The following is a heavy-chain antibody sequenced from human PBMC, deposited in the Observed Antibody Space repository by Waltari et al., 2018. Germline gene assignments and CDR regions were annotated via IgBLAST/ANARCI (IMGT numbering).Heavy chain of an antibody. Sequence: QLQLQESGPGLVKPSETLSLTCTVSGGSLSSSSYYWGWIRQPPGKGLEWVGGIYYSGSTYYNPSLKSLVTISVDTAKNQSALKLSAVTAADTAVDYCARSIAGTNWFDPWGQGTLVTVSS. CDR3: ARSIAGTNWFDP. CDR2: IYYSGST. V-gene: IGHV4-39*01. CDR1: GGSLSSSSYY. J-gene: IGHJ5*02. D-gene: IGHD6-13*01.